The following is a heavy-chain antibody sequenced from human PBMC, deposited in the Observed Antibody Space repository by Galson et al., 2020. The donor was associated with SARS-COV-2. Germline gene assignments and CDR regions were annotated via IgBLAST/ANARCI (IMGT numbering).Heavy chain of an antibody. V-gene: IGHV3-30-3*01. J-gene: IGHJ4*02. CDR3: ARDYDILTGYHFDY. D-gene: IGHD3-9*01. CDR1: GFTFSSYA. Sequence: GESLKISCAASGFTFSSYAMHWVRQAPGKGLEWVAAISYDGSNKYYADSVKGRFTISRDNSKNTLYLQMNSLRAEDTAVYYCARDYDILTGYHFDYWGQGTLVTVSS. CDR2: ISYDGSNK.